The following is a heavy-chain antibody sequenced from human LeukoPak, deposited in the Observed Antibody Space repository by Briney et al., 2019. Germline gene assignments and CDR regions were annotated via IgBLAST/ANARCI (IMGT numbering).Heavy chain of an antibody. V-gene: IGHV4-34*01. D-gene: IGHD3-10*01. CDR1: GGSFSGYY. J-gene: IGHJ4*02. CDR3: ARGYYYGSALY. Sequence: PSETLSLTSDVYGGSFSGYYWSWIRQPPGRGLEWIGSIYYSGSTYYNPSLKSRVTISVDTSKNQFSLKLSSVTAADTAVYYCARGYYYGSALYWGQGTLVTVSS. CDR2: IYYSGST.